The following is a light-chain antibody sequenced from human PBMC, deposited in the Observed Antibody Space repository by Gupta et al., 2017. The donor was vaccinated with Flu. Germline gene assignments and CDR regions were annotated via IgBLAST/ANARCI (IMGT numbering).Light chain of an antibody. CDR2: DAS. CDR3: HQRTNWPST. V-gene: IGKV3-11*01. J-gene: IGKJ2*01. CDR1: QTVSTY. Sequence: DIVLTQSPATLSLSPGERATLSCRASQTVSTYLAWYQQKPGQAPRLLIYDASKRATGIPARFSGSGSGTDFTLTISSLEPEDFAVYYCHQRTNWPSTFGQGTKLEIK.